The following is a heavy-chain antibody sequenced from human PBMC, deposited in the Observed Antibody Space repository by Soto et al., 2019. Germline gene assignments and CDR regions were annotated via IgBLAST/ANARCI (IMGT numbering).Heavy chain of an antibody. CDR3: ARVLRGWFDP. CDR2: ISHSGIT. J-gene: IGHJ5*02. V-gene: IGHV4-4*02. CDR1: GGSITSANW. Sequence: SETLSLTCAVSGGSITSANWWTWVRQPPGGGLEWIGEISHSGITNYKASLKSRVTMSVDKTKNDVPLKLTSVTAADTAVYYCARVLRGWFDPWGQGTPVTVS.